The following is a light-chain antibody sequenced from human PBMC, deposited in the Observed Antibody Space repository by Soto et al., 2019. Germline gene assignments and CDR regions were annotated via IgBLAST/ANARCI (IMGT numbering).Light chain of an antibody. CDR1: QSLLHSNVYNY. Sequence: DIVMTQSPLSLPVTPGEPASISCRSSQSLLHSNVYNYVDWYLQKPGQSPQLLIYLGSNRASGVPDRFSVSGSGTDFTLKISRVEAEDVGVYYCMQALQSPLNFGGGTKVEIK. CDR3: MQALQSPLN. V-gene: IGKV2-28*01. J-gene: IGKJ4*01. CDR2: LGS.